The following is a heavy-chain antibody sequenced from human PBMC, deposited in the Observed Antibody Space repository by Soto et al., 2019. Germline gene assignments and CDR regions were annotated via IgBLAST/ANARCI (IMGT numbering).Heavy chain of an antibody. Sequence: PGESLKISCKGSGYSFTSYWINWVRQMPGKGLEWMGIIYPGDSDTRYSLSFQGQVTISADKSIDTAYLRWRSLKASDTAVYYCARHHGSPGSYFGLDVWGQGTTVTVSS. CDR2: IYPGDSDT. V-gene: IGHV5-51*01. CDR3: ARHHGSPGSYFGLDV. J-gene: IGHJ6*02. CDR1: GYSFTSYW. D-gene: IGHD6-13*01.